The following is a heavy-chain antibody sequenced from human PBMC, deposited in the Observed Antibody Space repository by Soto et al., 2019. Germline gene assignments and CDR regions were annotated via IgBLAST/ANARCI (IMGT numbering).Heavy chain of an antibody. Sequence: QVQLRESGPGLVKPSETLSLSCAVSGDSISSSSSHYWGWIRQPPGKGLEWIANMYYSGSTYYNPSRKSRVTISLETAENQVSLKLASVPAADTAVYYCARIKIVGVLTYYMDVCGEGTTVTVSS. V-gene: IGHV4-39*01. D-gene: IGHD3-3*01. CDR2: MYYSGST. J-gene: IGHJ6*03. CDR1: GDSISSSSSHY. CDR3: ARIKIVGVLTYYMDV.